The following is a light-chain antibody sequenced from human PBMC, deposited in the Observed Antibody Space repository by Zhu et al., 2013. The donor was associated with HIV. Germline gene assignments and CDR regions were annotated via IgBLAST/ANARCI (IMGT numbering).Light chain of an antibody. J-gene: IGKJ2*01. Sequence: DIQMTQSPSSLSASVGDRVTITCRASQGISNHLAWYQQKPGKVPKLLIYTASTLQSGVPSRFSGSGSGTDFSLTISSLQPEDVAVYYCQQYYSGPRTFGQGTKLEIK. V-gene: IGKV1-27*01. CDR2: TAS. CDR3: QQYYSGPRT. CDR1: QGISNH.